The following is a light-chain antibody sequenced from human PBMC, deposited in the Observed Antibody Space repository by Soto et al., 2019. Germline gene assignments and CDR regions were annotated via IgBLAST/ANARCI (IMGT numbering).Light chain of an antibody. CDR2: SNN. CDR1: SSNIGANL. J-gene: IGLJ2*01. Sequence: QSVLTQPPSASGTPGQRVTISCSGSSSNIGANLVNWYQQFAGTAPKLLIYSNNQRPSGVPDRFSGSKSDTSASLAISGLQSEDEADYYCATWDDSLLFGGGTKLTVL. CDR3: ATWDDSLL. V-gene: IGLV1-44*01.